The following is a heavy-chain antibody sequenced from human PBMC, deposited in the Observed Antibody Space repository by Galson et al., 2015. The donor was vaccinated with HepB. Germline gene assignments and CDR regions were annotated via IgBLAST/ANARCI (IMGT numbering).Heavy chain of an antibody. V-gene: IGHV1-69*13. D-gene: IGHD3-10*01. CDR1: GGTFSSYA. J-gene: IGHJ4*02. CDR2: IIPIFGTA. Sequence: SVKVSCKASGGTFSSYAISWVRQAPGQGLEWMGGIIPIFGTANYAQKFQGRVTITADESTSTAYMELSSLRSEDTAVYYCARVGLGGPGSYYKDTKPSGAYFDYWGQGTLVTVSS. CDR3: ARVGLGGPGSYYKDTKPSGAYFDY.